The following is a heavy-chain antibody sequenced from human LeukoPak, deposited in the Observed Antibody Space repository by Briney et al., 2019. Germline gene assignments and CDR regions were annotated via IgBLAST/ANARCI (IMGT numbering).Heavy chain of an antibody. CDR3: ARDRHYSTDY. Sequence: GRSLRLSCAASGFTFSSYAMHWVRQAPGKGLEWVAVISYDGSNKYYADSVKGRFTISRDNSKNTLYLQMNSLRAEDTAVYYCARDRHYSTDYWGQGTLVTVSS. D-gene: IGHD4-11*01. V-gene: IGHV3-30-3*01. CDR1: GFTFSSYA. CDR2: ISYDGSNK. J-gene: IGHJ4*02.